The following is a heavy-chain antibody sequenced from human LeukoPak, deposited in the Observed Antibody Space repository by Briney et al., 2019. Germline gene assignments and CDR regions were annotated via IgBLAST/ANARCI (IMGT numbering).Heavy chain of an antibody. CDR3: ARDTHYYGMDV. CDR1: GGSISSYY. V-gene: IGHV4-59*01. Sequence: SETLSLTCTVPGGSISSYYWSWIRHPPGNGLEWIGYIYYSGSTNYNPSLKSRVTISIDTSKNQCSLRLSSVTAADTAVYYCARDTHYYGMDVWGQGTTVTVSS. J-gene: IGHJ6*02. CDR2: IYYSGST.